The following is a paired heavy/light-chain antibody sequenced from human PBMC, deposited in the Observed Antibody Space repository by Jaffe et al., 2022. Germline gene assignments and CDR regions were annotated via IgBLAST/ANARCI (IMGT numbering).Heavy chain of an antibody. Sequence: EVQLVESGGGLVQPGGSLRLSCAASGFTFSSYWMHWVRQAPGKGLVWVSRINSDGSSTSYADSVKGRFTISRDNAKNTLYLQMNSLRAEDTAVYYCARDRRQWLPSAESYYYYMDVWGKGTTVTVSS. CDR3: ARDRRQWLPSAESYYYYMDV. V-gene: IGHV3-74*01. J-gene: IGHJ6*03. CDR2: INSDGSST. D-gene: IGHD6-19*01. CDR1: GFTFSSYW.
Light chain of an antibody. V-gene: IGKV1-12*01. Sequence: DIQMTQSPSSVSASVGDRVTITCRASQGISSWLAWYQQKPGKAPKLLIYAASSLQSGVPSRFSGSGSGTDFTLTISSLQPEDFATYYCQQANSFSYTFGQGTKLEIK. CDR1: QGISSW. CDR2: AAS. J-gene: IGKJ2*01. CDR3: QQANSFSYT.